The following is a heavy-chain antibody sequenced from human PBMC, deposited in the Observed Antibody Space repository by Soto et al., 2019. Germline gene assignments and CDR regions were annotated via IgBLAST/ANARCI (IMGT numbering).Heavy chain of an antibody. CDR1: GDTFSSYG. D-gene: IGHD6-6*01. J-gene: IGHJ6*02. V-gene: IGHV1-69*01. CDR3: ARVRKRSSSGVEYYYGMAV. Sequence: QVQLVQSGAEVKKPGSSVKVSCEASGDTFSSYGINWVRQAPGQGLEWMGGIIPISGTAKYAQNFQDRVTITAEESTSTAYMELSSLRSEDTAVYYCARVRKRSSSGVEYYYGMAVWGQGTRVTVSS. CDR2: IIPISGTA.